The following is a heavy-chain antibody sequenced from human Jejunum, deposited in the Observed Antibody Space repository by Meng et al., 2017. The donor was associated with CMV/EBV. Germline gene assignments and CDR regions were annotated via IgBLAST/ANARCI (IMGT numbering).Heavy chain of an antibody. V-gene: IGHV1-2*02. D-gene: IGHD2-21*01. CDR2: VNPNSGDT. J-gene: IGHJ5*02. Sequence: YTYSVFYMHWVRQAPAQGLEWVGWVNPNSGDTNYAQKFQGRVAMTRDPSISTAYMELSGLRSDDTAVYYCARDGVLCGDTTCRGFYSWGQGTLVTVSS. CDR3: ARDGVLCGDTTCRGFYS. CDR1: YTYSVFY.